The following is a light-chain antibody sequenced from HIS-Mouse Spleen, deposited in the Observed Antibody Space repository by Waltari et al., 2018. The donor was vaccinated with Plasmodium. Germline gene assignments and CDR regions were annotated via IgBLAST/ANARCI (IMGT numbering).Light chain of an antibody. J-gene: IGLJ2*01. CDR3: CSYAGSRV. Sequence: SALTQPASVSGSPGQSLPISCPGTSSDVGSYNLVSWYQQHPGKAPKLMIYEGSKRPSGVSNRFSGSKSGNTASLTISGLQAEDEADYYCCSYAGSRVFGGGTKLTVL. CDR1: SSDVGSYNL. CDR2: EGS. V-gene: IGLV2-23*01.